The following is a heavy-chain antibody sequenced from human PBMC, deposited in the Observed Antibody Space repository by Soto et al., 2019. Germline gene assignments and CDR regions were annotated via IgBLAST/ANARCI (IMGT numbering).Heavy chain of an antibody. CDR2: IKSKTDGGTT. Sequence: GGSLRLSCAASGFTFSNAWMNWVRQAPGKGLEWVGRIKSKTDGGTTDYAAPVKGRFTISRDDSKNTLYLQMNSLKTEDTAVYYCTTERLIVPPVNFDYWGQGTLVTVSS. D-gene: IGHD3-16*02. CDR1: GFTFSNAW. J-gene: IGHJ4*02. V-gene: IGHV3-15*07. CDR3: TTERLIVPPVNFDY.